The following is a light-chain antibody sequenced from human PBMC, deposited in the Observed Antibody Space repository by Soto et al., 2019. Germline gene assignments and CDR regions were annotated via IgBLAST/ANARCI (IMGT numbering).Light chain of an antibody. V-gene: IGKV3-20*01. Sequence: EIVLTQSPGTLSLSPGERATLSCRASQSVSSNYLGWYQQKPGQAPRLLFFGASSRATGIPDRVSGSLSGTDFTLTISRLEPDEVAVYYCQQYGTSPITFGQGTRLEIK. CDR2: GAS. J-gene: IGKJ5*01. CDR1: QSVSSNY. CDR3: QQYGTSPIT.